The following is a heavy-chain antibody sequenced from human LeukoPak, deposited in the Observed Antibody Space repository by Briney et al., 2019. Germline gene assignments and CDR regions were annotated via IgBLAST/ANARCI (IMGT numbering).Heavy chain of an antibody. Sequence: GGSLRLSCVASGFTFSSYAMHWVRQAPGKGLEWVSVIYSGGNTYYADSVEGRFTMPRDNSKNTLYLQMNSLRAEDTAVYYCARHGPYCSSPSCYFIVWGQGTLVTVSS. CDR3: ARHGPYCSSPSCYFIV. CDR1: GFTFSSYA. J-gene: IGHJ4*02. V-gene: IGHV3-66*04. CDR2: IYSGGNT. D-gene: IGHD2-2*01.